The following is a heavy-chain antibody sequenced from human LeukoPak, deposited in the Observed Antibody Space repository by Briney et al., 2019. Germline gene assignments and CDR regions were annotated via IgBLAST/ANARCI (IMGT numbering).Heavy chain of an antibody. V-gene: IGHV4-61*02. CDR1: GGSISSGSYY. CDR2: IYTSGST. Sequence: SETLSLTCTVSGGSISSGSYYWSWIRQPAGKGLEWIGRIYTSGSTYYNPSLKSRVTISVDTSKNQFSLKLSSVTAADTAVYYCARLSAFDIWGQGTMVTVSS. J-gene: IGHJ3*02. CDR3: ARLSAFDI.